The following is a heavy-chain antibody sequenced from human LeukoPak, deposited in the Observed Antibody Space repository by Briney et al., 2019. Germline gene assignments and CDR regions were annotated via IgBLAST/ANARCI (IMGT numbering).Heavy chain of an antibody. CDR2: IDSADNT. CDR1: GFTVSSHY. J-gene: IGHJ4*02. Sequence: GGSLRLSCAASGFTVSSHYMNWVRQAPGKGLEWVSVIDSADNTYYAAAVKGRCTISRDNSNKQVLLQMNSVRAEDTAVYHCERRGGYSGNDFGGGIEGYFDYWGQGTVVTVSS. D-gene: IGHD5-12*01. CDR3: ERRGGYSGNDFGGGIEGYFDY. V-gene: IGHV3-53*01.